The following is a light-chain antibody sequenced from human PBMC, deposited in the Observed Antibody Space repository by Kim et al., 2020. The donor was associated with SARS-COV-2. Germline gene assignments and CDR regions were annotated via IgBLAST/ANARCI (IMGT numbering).Light chain of an antibody. J-gene: IGKJ4*01. Sequence: EIVMTQSPATLSVSPGERATLSCRASQSVGSNLAWYQQKPGQAPRLLIYGASTRATGIPARFSGSGSGTEFTLTIRSLQSEDFAVYYCHQNNNWPLTFGGGTKVEIK. CDR2: GAS. V-gene: IGKV3-15*01. CDR3: HQNNNWPLT. CDR1: QSVGSN.